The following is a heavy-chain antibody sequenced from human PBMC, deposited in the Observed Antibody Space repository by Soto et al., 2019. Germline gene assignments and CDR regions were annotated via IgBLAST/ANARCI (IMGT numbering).Heavy chain of an antibody. CDR3: ARDRGDGYNYHYYGMDV. D-gene: IGHD5-12*01. V-gene: IGHV4-30-2*06. CDR1: GDSINSDSHS. J-gene: IGHJ6*02. Sequence: PSETLSLTCEVSGDSINSDSHSWSWIRQSPGRGLEWIGYIYYTGSTYYNPPLKSRVTISLDTSKNQFSLRLSSVTAADTAVYYCARDRGDGYNYHYYGMDVWGQGTTVTVSS. CDR2: IYYTGST.